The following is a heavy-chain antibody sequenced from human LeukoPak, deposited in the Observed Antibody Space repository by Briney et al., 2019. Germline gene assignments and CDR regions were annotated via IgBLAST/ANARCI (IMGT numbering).Heavy chain of an antibody. CDR1: GFTFSSYA. V-gene: IGHV3-30-3*01. D-gene: IGHD2/OR15-2a*01. CDR2: VSYDGSNK. J-gene: IGHJ4*02. Sequence: GRSLRLSCAASGFTFSSYAMHWVRQAPGKGLEWVAVVSYDGSNKFNADSVKGRLTISRDNSKNTLYLQMNSLRAEDTAVYYCARDLTVGTTISYYFDSWGQGTLVTVSS. CDR3: ARDLTVGTTISYYFDS.